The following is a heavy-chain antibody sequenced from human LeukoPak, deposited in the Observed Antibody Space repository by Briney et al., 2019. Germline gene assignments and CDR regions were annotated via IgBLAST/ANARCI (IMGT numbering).Heavy chain of an antibody. CDR2: IWYDGSNK. D-gene: IGHD5-18*01. Sequence: PGGSLRLSCAASGFTFSSYGMHWVRQAPGKGLEWVAVIWYDGSNKYYADSVRGRFTTSRDNSKNTLYLQMNSLRAEDTAVYYCARDSDEGYSYGYDYWGQGTLVTVSS. CDR1: GFTFSSYG. J-gene: IGHJ4*02. CDR3: ARDSDEGYSYGYDY. V-gene: IGHV3-33*01.